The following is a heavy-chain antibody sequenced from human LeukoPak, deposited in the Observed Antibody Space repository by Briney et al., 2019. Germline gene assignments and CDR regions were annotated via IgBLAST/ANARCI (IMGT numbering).Heavy chain of an antibody. Sequence: SQTLSLTCAVYGGSFSGYYWSWIRQPPGKGLEWIGEINHSGSTNYNPSLKSRVTISVDTSKNQFSLKLSSVTAADTAVYYCARLVGYSYGYYYFDYWGQGTLVTVSS. CDR3: ARLVGYSYGYYYFDY. V-gene: IGHV4-34*01. J-gene: IGHJ4*02. CDR2: INHSGST. CDR1: GGSFSGYY. D-gene: IGHD5-18*01.